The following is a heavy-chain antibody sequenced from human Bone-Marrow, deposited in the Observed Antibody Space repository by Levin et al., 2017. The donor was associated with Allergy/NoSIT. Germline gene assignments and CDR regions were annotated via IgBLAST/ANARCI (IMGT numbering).Heavy chain of an antibody. CDR1: GLTFSDCH. Sequence: GGSLRLSCVVSGLTFSDCHMSWIRQAPGKGLEWVSYIKRSGNITYYADSVKGGFSISRDNAKNSLFLQMNSLRAEDTAVYYCAKRIVGNTGHAFDIWGQGTMVTVSS. J-gene: IGHJ3*02. V-gene: IGHV3-11*01. CDR3: AKRIVGNTGHAFDI. D-gene: IGHD1-26*01. CDR2: IKRSGNIT.